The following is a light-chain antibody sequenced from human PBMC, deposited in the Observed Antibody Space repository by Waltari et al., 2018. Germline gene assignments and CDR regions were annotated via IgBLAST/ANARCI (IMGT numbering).Light chain of an antibody. CDR1: QSISNN. CDR2: GAS. Sequence: EIVMTQSPAARSVSPVERATFSCRASQSISNNLAWYQHKPGQPPRLLISGASTRATGVPARFSGSGSGTEFTLTISSLQSEDSAIYFCQQYNTWPPSTFGQGTKLEIK. V-gene: IGKV3-15*01. J-gene: IGKJ2*02. CDR3: QQYNTWPPST.